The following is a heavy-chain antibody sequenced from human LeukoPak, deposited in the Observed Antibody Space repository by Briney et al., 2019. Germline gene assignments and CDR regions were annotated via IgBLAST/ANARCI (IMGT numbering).Heavy chain of an antibody. CDR1: GGTFSSYA. D-gene: IGHD2-15*01. J-gene: IGHJ4*02. CDR2: IIPIFGTA. Sequence: ASVKVSCTASGGTFSSYAISWVRQAPGQGLEWMGGIIPIFGTANYAQKFQGRVTITADESTSTAYMELSSLRSEDTAVYYCARTFAESGYCSGGSCYNFDYWGQGTLVTVSS. CDR3: ARTFAESGYCSGGSCYNFDY. V-gene: IGHV1-69*13.